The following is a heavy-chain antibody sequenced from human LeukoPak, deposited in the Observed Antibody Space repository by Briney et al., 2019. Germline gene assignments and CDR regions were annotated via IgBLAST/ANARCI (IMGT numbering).Heavy chain of an antibody. J-gene: IGHJ4*02. V-gene: IGHV1-18*01. CDR2: ISAYNGKT. CDR3: ARGLGAIDY. CDR1: GYTFTSQG. D-gene: IGHD3-10*01. Sequence: PGASVKVSCKASGYTFTSQGISWVRQAPGQGFESMGWISAYNGKTEYAEKFQGRVTMSTDTSTSTAYLELTSLTSDDTAVYFCARGLGAIDYWGQGTLVTVSS.